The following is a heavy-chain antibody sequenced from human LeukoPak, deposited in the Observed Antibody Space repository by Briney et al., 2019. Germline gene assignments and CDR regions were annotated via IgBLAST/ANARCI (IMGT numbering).Heavy chain of an antibody. D-gene: IGHD3-10*01. J-gene: IGHJ4*02. Sequence: PSQTLSLTCTVSGGSISSGDYIWTWIRQPPGKDLEWIGRMHYGGSPSYNPSLQSRVTISADTSKNQFSLSLYSVTAADTAVYYCTRGLPSGKIDYWGQGTLVTVSS. CDR2: MHYGGSP. CDR1: GGSISSGDYI. V-gene: IGHV4-30-4*01. CDR3: TRGLPSGKIDY.